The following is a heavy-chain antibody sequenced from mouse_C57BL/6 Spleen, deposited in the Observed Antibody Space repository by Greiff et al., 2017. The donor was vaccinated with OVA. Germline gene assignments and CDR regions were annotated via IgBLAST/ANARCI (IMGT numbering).Heavy chain of an antibody. D-gene: IGHD2-4*01. J-gene: IGHJ4*01. CDR1: GFTFNTYA. CDR3: VREMTYDDDGYYAMDD. V-gene: IGHV10-3*01. Sequence: EVKLVESGGGLVQPKGSLKLSCAASGFTFNTYAMHWVRQAPGKGLEWVARIRSKSSNYATYYADSVKDRFTISRDDSQSMLYLQMNNLKTEDTAMYYGVREMTYDDDGYYAMDDWGQGTSVTVSS. CDR2: IRSKSSNYAT.